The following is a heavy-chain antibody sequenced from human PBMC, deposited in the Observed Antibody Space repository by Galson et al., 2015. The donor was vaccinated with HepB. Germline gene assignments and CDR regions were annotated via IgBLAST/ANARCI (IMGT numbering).Heavy chain of an antibody. J-gene: IGHJ5*02. Sequence: SVKVSCKASGYTFTSYEITWVRQAPGQGLEWMGWISTYNGNTNYVQKLQGRVTMTTDTSTRTAYMELRSLRSDDTAVYYCARDQTDYDFWSGYPTPNWFDPWGQGTLVTVSS. CDR2: ISTYNGNT. CDR1: GYTFTSYE. V-gene: IGHV1-18*01. D-gene: IGHD3-3*01. CDR3: ARDQTDYDFWSGYPTPNWFDP.